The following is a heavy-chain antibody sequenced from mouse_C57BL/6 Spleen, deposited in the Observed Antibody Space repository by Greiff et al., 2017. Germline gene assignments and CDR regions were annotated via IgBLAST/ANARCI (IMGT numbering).Heavy chain of an antibody. Sequence: QVQLQQSGAELVRPGTSVKVSCKASGYAFTNYLIEWVKQRPGQGLEWIGVINPGSGGTNYNEKFKGKATLTADKSSSTAYMQLSSLTSEDSAVYFCARERDYGLDYWGQGTTLTVSS. V-gene: IGHV1-54*01. CDR2: INPGSGGT. CDR1: GYAFTNYL. J-gene: IGHJ2*01. CDR3: ARERDYGLDY. D-gene: IGHD1-2*01.